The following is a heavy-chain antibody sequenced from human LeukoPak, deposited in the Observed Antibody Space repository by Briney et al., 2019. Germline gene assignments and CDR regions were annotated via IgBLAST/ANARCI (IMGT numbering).Heavy chain of an antibody. D-gene: IGHD3-16*01. CDR3: ADMGDFDY. CDR2: IRSKANNYAT. J-gene: IGHJ4*02. CDR1: GFTFSGSA. V-gene: IGHV3-73*01. Sequence: EGSLRLSCAASGFTFSGSAMHWVRQASGKGLEWVGRIRSKANNYATAYAASVKGRFTISRDDSKNTAYLQMNSLKTEDTAVYYCADMGDFDYWGQGTLVTVSS.